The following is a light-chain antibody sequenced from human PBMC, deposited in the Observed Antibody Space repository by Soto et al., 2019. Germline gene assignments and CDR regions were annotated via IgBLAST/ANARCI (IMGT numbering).Light chain of an antibody. CDR2: RAS. CDR1: QSVLYSSNNENY. CDR3: QQYYSTIA. J-gene: IGKJ5*01. V-gene: IGKV4-1*01. Sequence: DGVMTQSQDSLAVSLGERATINCKSSQSVLYSSNNENYLAWYQQKPGQPPKLLIYRASTRESGVPDRFSGSGSGTDFTLTISSLQAEDVAVYYCQQYYSTIAFGQGTRLEIK.